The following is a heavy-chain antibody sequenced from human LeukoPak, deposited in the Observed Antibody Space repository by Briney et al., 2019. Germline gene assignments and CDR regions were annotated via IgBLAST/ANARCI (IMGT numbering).Heavy chain of an antibody. CDR2: LNGHGTSA. V-gene: IGHV3-74*01. D-gene: IGHD3-22*01. CDR1: GFTFSTNW. J-gene: IGHJ4*02. Sequence: GGSLRLSCEASGFTFSTNWMHWVRQVPGKGLLWVSRLNGHGTSASYAESVTGRFTISRDNAKNTLYLQLNSLTVDDTAVYYCARGVPGYYGLDHWGQGTLVTVSS. CDR3: ARGVPGYYGLDH.